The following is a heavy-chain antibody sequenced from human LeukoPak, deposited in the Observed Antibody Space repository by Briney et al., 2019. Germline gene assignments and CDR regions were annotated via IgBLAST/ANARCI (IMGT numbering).Heavy chain of an antibody. V-gene: IGHV1-18*01. Sequence: ASVKVSCKASSYTFTSYGISWVRQAPGQGLEWMGWISAYNGNTNYAQKLQGRVTMTTDTSTSTAYMELRSLRSDDTAVYYCARDGFTIFGVVIIRDYYYYMDVWGKGTTVTVSS. D-gene: IGHD3-3*01. CDR3: ARDGFTIFGVVIIRDYYYYMDV. CDR1: SYTFTSYG. J-gene: IGHJ6*03. CDR2: ISAYNGNT.